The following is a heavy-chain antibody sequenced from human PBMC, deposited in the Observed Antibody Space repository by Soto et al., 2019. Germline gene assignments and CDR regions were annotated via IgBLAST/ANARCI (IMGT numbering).Heavy chain of an antibody. Sequence: GGSLRLSCAASGFTFSSYDMHWVRQATGKGLEWVSAIGTAGDTYYPGSVKGRFTISRENAKNPLYLQMNSLRAGDTAVYYCARARLDTDYYYYGMDVWGQGTTVTVS. CDR2: IGTAGDT. CDR1: GFTFSSYD. D-gene: IGHD5-18*01. CDR3: ARARLDTDYYYYGMDV. V-gene: IGHV3-13*01. J-gene: IGHJ6*02.